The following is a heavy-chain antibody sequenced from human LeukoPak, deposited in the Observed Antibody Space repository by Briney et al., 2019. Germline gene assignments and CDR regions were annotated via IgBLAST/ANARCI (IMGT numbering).Heavy chain of an antibody. V-gene: IGHV1-69*04. CDR1: GGTFSSYA. J-gene: IGHJ4*02. CDR3: ARLAGATINFDY. D-gene: IGHD2-15*01. Sequence: WASVKVSCKASGGTFSSYAISWVRQAPGQGLEWMGRIIPILGIANYAQKFQGRVTITADKSTSTAYMELSSLRSEDTAVYYCARLAGATINFDYWGQGTLVTVSS. CDR2: IIPILGIA.